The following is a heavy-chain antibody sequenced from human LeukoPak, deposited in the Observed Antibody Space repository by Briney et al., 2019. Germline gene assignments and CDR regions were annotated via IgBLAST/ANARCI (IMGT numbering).Heavy chain of an antibody. V-gene: IGHV3-72*01. Sequence: GGSLRLPCAASGSTFSDQYMDWVHQAPGKGLQWVDRIGNKPSRYTTEYAASVKGRFTISRDDSKNSLYLQMNSLKTEDTALYYCTRGYSGGSVYAFDIWGQGTMVTVSS. J-gene: IGHJ3*02. D-gene: IGHD1-26*01. CDR2: IGNKPSRYTT. CDR3: TRGYSGGSVYAFDI. CDR1: GSTFSDQY.